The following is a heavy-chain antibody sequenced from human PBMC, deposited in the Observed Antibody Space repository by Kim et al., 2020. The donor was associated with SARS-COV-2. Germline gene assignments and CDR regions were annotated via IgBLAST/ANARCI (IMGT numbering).Heavy chain of an antibody. Sequence: GGSLRLSCAASGFTFSSYGMHWVRQAPGKGLEWVAVISYDGSNKYYADSVKGRFTIPRDNSKNTLYLQMNSLRAEDTAVYYCAKDPFVVVPAAMSSGWYDYFDYWGQGTLVTVSS. D-gene: IGHD2-2*01. CDR1: GFTFSSYG. CDR3: AKDPFVVVPAAMSSGWYDYFDY. J-gene: IGHJ4*02. V-gene: IGHV3-30*18. CDR2: ISYDGSNK.